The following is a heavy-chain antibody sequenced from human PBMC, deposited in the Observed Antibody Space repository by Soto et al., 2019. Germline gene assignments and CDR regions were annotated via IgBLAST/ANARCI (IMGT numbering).Heavy chain of an antibody. D-gene: IGHD3-9*01. CDR1: GFTFSSYA. J-gene: IGHJ4*02. CDR3: AKPLPMYYDLLTPLI. CDR2: ISGGGGST. V-gene: IGHV3-23*01. Sequence: TGGSLRLSCAASGFTFSSYAMSWVRQAPGKGLEWVSGISGGGGSTRYADSVKGRFTISRDNSKNTLYLQMNSLRAEDTAVYYCAKPLPMYYDLLTPLIWGQGTLVTVSS.